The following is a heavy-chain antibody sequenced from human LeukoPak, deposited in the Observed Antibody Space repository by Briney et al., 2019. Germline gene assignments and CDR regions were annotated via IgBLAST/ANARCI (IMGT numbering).Heavy chain of an antibody. J-gene: IGHJ4*02. CDR2: ISYDGSNK. CDR1: GFTFSSYG. CDR3: AKSTTMVRGVIGYFDY. D-gene: IGHD3-10*01. Sequence: GGSLRLSCAASGFTFSSYGMHWVRQAPGKGLEWVAVISYDGSNKYYADSVKGRFTISRDNSKNTLYLQVNSLRAEDTAVYYCAKSTTMVRGVIGYFDYWGQGTLVTVSS. V-gene: IGHV3-30*18.